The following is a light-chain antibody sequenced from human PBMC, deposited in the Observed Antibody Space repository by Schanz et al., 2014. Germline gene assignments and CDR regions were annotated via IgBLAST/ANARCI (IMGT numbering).Light chain of an antibody. Sequence: QSALTQPRSVSGSPGQSVTISCTGTNSDVGGYDYVSWYQQHPGKAPKLMIYDVSQRPSGVPDRFSGSKSGNTAFLTVSGVQAEDEADYYCSSYAGSIYVFGTGTKLTVL. V-gene: IGLV2-11*01. J-gene: IGLJ1*01. CDR2: DVS. CDR1: NSDVGGYDY. CDR3: SSYAGSIYV.